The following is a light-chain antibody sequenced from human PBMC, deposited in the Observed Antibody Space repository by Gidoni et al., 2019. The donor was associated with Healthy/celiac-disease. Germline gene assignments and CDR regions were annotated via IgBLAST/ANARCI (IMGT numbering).Light chain of an antibody. Sequence: DIQMKQSPSTMSASVGDRVTITCRASQSISSWLALDQPKPGKAPKLLSYKASSLESGVPSRFSGSGSGTEFTLTISSLQPDDLATYYYQQYNRYSWTFGQGTKVEIK. CDR1: QSISSW. V-gene: IGKV1-5*03. J-gene: IGKJ1*01. CDR2: KAS. CDR3: QQYNRYSWT.